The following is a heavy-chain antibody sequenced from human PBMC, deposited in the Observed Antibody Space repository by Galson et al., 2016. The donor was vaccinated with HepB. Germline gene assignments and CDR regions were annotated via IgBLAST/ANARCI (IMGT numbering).Heavy chain of an antibody. J-gene: IGHJ4*02. CDR2: IRSKTDGETT. D-gene: IGHD4-17*01. CDR3: TTEYGDYLRRYYFDY. Sequence: SLRLSCAASGFTFSNAWMTWVRLAPGKGLEWVGRIRSKTDGETTDYAAPVKGRLTISRDDSKSTLYLQMNSLKIEDTAVYDCTTEYGDYLRRYYFDYWGQGTLVTVSS. V-gene: IGHV3-15*01. CDR1: GFTFSNAW.